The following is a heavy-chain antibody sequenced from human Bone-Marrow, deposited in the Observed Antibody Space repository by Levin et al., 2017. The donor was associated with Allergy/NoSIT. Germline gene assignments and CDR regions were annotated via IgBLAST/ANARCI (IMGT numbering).Heavy chain of an antibody. CDR1: GASISGYY. J-gene: IGHJ6*03. V-gene: IGHV4-59*01. CDR2: IYYSDST. Sequence: GSLRLSCTVSGASISGYYWSWIRQPPGRGLEWIGYIYYSDSTNYYPSLKSRVTISGDTSKNQFSLKLSSVTAADTAVYYCARGTTGTPSRYYYYMDVWGKGTTVTVSS. CDR3: ARGTTGTPSRYYYYMDV. D-gene: IGHD1-1*01.